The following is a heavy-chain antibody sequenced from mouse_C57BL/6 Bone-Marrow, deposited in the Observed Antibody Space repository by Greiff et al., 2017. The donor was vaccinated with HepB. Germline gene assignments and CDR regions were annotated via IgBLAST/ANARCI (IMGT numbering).Heavy chain of an antibody. V-gene: IGHV14-4*01. J-gene: IGHJ2*01. CDR3: TTRRWLPNYFDN. D-gene: IGHD2-3*01. CDR2: IDPENGDT. CDR1: GFNIKDDY. Sequence: VQLQQSGAELVRPGASVKLSCTASGFNIKDDYMLWVKQRPEQGLEWIGWIDPENGDTEYATKFQGKATITADTSSNTAYRQLSSLTSEDTAVYYCTTRRWLPNYFDNWGQGTTLTVSS.